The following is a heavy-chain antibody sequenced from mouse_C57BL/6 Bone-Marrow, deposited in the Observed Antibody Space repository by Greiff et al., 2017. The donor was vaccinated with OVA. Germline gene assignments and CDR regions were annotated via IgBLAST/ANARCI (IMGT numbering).Heavy chain of an antibody. J-gene: IGHJ2*01. D-gene: IGHD2-4*01. Sequence: QVQLQQPGAELVKPGASVKLSCKASGYTFTSYWMQWVKQRPGQGLEWIGEIDPSDSYTNYNQKFKGKATLTVDTSSSTAYMQLSSLTSEDSAVYYCARCDYDGGDFDYWGQGTTLTVSS. V-gene: IGHV1-50*01. CDR2: IDPSDSYT. CDR1: GYTFTSYW. CDR3: ARCDYDGGDFDY.